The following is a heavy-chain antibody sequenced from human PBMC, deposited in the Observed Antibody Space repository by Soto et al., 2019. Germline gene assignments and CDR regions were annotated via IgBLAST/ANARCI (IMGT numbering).Heavy chain of an antibody. CDR2: ISNDGSNV. CDR3: AKAILAATIGPYAMDV. J-gene: IGHJ6*02. Sequence: QVQLVESGGGVVQPGASLRVSCAASGFDFNSYAMHWVRQAPGKGLEWMGVISNDGSNVYYADFVKGRFTISRDRSQNTFFLQGDRLRGDDTGTYYCAKAILAATIGPYAMDVWGQGTTVTVSS. V-gene: IGHV3-30*18. CDR1: GFDFNSYA. D-gene: IGHD6-13*01.